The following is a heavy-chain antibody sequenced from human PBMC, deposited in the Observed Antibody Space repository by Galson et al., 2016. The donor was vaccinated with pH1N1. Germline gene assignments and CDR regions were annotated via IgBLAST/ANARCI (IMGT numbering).Heavy chain of an antibody. V-gene: IGHV4-31*03. J-gene: IGHJ5*02. CDR1: GGSMTSGHYY. Sequence: LSLTCTVSGGSMTSGHYYWSWIRQLPDKGLEWIGYIYYGGKTYSNPSLKSRLTISVDTSKNQFSLKLNSVTAADTAVYYCARDHCSGGSCYSGFDPWGQGTVVTVSS. CDR3: ARDHCSGGSCYSGFDP. CDR2: IYYGGKT. D-gene: IGHD2-15*01.